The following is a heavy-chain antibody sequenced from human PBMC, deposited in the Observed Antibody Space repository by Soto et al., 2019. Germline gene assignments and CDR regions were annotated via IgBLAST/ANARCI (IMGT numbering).Heavy chain of an antibody. CDR3: AKDGERGSYYFDY. Sequence: GGSLRLSCAASGFTFITYGISWVRQAPGKGLEWVSGISGSGGSTYYANSVKGRFTISRDNSKNTLYLQMNSLRAEDTAVYYCAKDGERGSYYFDYWGQGNLVTVSS. CDR2: ISGSGGST. CDR1: GFTFITYG. V-gene: IGHV3-23*01. D-gene: IGHD1-26*01. J-gene: IGHJ4*02.